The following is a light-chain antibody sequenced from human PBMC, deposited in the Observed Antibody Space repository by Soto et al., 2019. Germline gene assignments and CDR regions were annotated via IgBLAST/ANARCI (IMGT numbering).Light chain of an antibody. V-gene: IGLV2-14*01. Sequence: QSVLTQPASVSGSPGQSIAISCTGTSSDVGAYNYVSWYQQHPGKAPKLMIYDVSHRPSGASDRFSGSKSGNTASLTISGLQPEDEADYYCTSYTSSSTDVFGTGTKVTVL. CDR2: DVS. CDR1: SSDVGAYNY. J-gene: IGLJ1*01. CDR3: TSYTSSSTDV.